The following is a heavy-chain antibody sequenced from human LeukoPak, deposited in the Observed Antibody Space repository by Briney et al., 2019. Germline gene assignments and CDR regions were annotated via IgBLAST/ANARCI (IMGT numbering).Heavy chain of an antibody. D-gene: IGHD2-15*01. Sequence: SETLSLTCAVYGGSFSGYYWSWIRQPPGKGLEWMGEIYHSGSTNYNPSLKSRVTISVDKSKNQFSLKLSSVTAADTAVYYCARENEGVVVVAATSYYYYYMDVWGKGTTVTVSS. J-gene: IGHJ6*03. V-gene: IGHV4-34*01. CDR2: IYHSGST. CDR1: GGSFSGYY. CDR3: ARENEGVVVVAATSYYYYYMDV.